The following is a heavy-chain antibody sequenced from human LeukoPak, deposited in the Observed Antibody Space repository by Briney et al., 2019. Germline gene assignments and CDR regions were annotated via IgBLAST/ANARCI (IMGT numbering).Heavy chain of an antibody. V-gene: IGHV4-34*01. J-gene: IGHJ4*02. D-gene: IGHD4-23*01. CDR2: INHSGST. CDR1: GGSFSGYY. CDR3: ARGGRDGGNYFDY. Sequence: PSETLSLTCAVYGGSFSGYYWSWIRQPPGKGLEWIGEINHSGSTNYNPSLKSRVTISVDTSKNQFSLKLSSVTAADTAVYYCARGGRDGGNYFDYWGQGTLVTVSS.